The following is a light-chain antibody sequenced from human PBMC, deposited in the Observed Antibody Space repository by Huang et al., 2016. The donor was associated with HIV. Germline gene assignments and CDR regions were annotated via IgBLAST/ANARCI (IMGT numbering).Light chain of an antibody. J-gene: IGKJ2*03. V-gene: IGKV3-20*01. CDR1: QSVTRNY. CDR3: QQFGSSPPYS. CDR2: GAS. Sequence: EIVLTQSPDTLSLSPGERATVSCRASQSVTRNYLAWYQQRPGQAPKLLSYGASTGATGIPARCSGSGSGTDFTLTISRLAPEDFAVYYCQQFGSSPPYSFGQGTKLEIK.